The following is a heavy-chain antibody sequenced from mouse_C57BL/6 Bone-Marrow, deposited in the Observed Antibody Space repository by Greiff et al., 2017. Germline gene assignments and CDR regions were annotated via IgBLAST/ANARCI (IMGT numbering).Heavy chain of an antibody. V-gene: IGHV1-20*01. Sequence: EVQRVESGPELVKPGDSVKISCKASGYSFTGYFMNWVMQSHGKSLEWIGRINPYNGDTFYNQKFKGKATLTVDKSSSTAHMELRSLTSEDSAVYYCAREKYYYGSSDYWGQGTTLTVSS. CDR2: INPYNGDT. CDR3: AREKYYYGSSDY. D-gene: IGHD1-1*01. CDR1: GYSFTGYF. J-gene: IGHJ2*01.